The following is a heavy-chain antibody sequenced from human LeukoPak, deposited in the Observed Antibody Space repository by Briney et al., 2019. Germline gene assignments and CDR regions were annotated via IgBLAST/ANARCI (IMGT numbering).Heavy chain of an antibody. CDR1: GFTFTDYY. D-gene: IGHD5-18*01. J-gene: IGHJ6*04. CDR3: ARVGYSYGQLLYYYYYYGMDV. Sequence: GGSLRLSCAASGFTFTDYYMSWIRQAPGKGLEWVSYISSSGSTIYYADSVKGRFTISRDNAKNSLYLQMNSLRAEDTAVYYCARVGYSYGQLLYYYYYYGMDVWGTGTTVTVSS. CDR2: ISSSGSTI. V-gene: IGHV3-11*04.